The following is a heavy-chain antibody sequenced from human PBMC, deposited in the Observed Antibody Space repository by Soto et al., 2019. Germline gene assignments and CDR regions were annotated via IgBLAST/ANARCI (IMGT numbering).Heavy chain of an antibody. D-gene: IGHD1-1*01. V-gene: IGHV2-5*02. Sequence: QITLKEDGPTLVEPTQTLTLTCTFSGCSLKTNGAGVGWLRQPPGKALEWLALIYWDDDKRYSPSLRSRLSVTKDTSNYQVVLTMSNMDPVDTATYYCAHRGPQYRSDWNGGWFGPWGQGTLVTVSS. CDR2: IYWDDDK. J-gene: IGHJ5*02. CDR3: AHRGPQYRSDWNGGWFGP. CDR1: GCSLKTNGAG.